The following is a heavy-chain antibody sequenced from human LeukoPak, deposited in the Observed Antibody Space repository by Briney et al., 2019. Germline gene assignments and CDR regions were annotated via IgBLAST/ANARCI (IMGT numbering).Heavy chain of an antibody. Sequence: ASVKVSCKASGYTFTSYYMHWVRQAPGQGLEWMGIINPSGGSTIYAQKCQGRVTMTRATSTSPVYMELSSLTSEDTAVYYCARSGVRRTYYYDSSGHLDYWGQGTLVTVYS. CDR2: INPSGGST. J-gene: IGHJ4*02. V-gene: IGHV1-46*01. CDR3: ARSGVRRTYYYDSSGHLDY. D-gene: IGHD3-22*01. CDR1: GYTFTSYY.